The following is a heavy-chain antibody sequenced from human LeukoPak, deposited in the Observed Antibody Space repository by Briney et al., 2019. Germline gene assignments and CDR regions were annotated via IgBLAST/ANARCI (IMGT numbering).Heavy chain of an antibody. Sequence: GGSLRLSCAASGFTFSNYAMTWVRQVPGKGLEWVSSISGNGGSTYHADSVKGRFTISRDNSKNTLHLQMNSLRAEDTAVYYCARVSSSDNYFDYWGQGTLVTVSS. CDR3: ARVSSSDNYFDY. J-gene: IGHJ4*02. CDR2: ISGNGGST. V-gene: IGHV3-23*01. D-gene: IGHD6-6*01. CDR1: GFTFSNYA.